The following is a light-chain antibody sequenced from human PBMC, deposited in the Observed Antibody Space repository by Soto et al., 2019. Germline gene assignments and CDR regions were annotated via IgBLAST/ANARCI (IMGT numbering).Light chain of an antibody. CDR1: QSIDTW. Sequence: DIQMTQAPSTLSASVVDRVIITCRASQSIDTWLAWHQQKPGKAPKLLISKASTLRSGVPSRFSGGGSGAEFTLTISSLQPDDFATYYCQQYNTYSTFGQGTRREIK. V-gene: IGKV1-5*03. CDR3: QQYNTYST. CDR2: KAS. J-gene: IGKJ5*01.